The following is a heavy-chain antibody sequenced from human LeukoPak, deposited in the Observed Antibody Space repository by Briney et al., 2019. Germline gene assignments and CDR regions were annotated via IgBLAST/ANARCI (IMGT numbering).Heavy chain of an antibody. CDR2: FYSPGST. V-gene: IGHV3-53*01. CDR3: ASARESCIGSSCYEYFHH. J-gene: IGHJ1*01. Sequence: PGGSLRLSCAASGFTVTTKSTAWVRQAPGRGLEWVSVFYSPGSTYYADSVHGRFTISRDTSLNTLFLQMNSLRVEDTAVYYCASARESCIGSSCYEYFHHWGQGTPLTVSS. CDR1: GFTVTTKS. D-gene: IGHD2-2*01.